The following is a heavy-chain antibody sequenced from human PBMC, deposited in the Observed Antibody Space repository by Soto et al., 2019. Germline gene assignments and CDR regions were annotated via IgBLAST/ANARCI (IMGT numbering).Heavy chain of an antibody. Sequence: GESLKISCNGSGYSFTSYWIGWVRQMPGKGLEWMGIIYPGDSDTRYSPSFQGQVTISADKSISTAYLQWSSLKASDTAMYYCARLPVTRDYYGSGSYPDYWGQGTPVTVYS. V-gene: IGHV5-51*01. J-gene: IGHJ4*02. D-gene: IGHD3-10*01. CDR2: IYPGDSDT. CDR1: GYSFTSYW. CDR3: ARLPVTRDYYGSGSYPDY.